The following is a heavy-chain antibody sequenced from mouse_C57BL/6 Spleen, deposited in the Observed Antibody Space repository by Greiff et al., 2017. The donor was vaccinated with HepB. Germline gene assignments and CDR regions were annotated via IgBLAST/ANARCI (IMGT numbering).Heavy chain of an antibody. V-gene: IGHV1-39*01. J-gene: IGHJ4*01. D-gene: IGHD1-1*01. CDR1: GYSFTDYN. Sequence: VQLKESGPELVKPGASVKISCKASGYSFTDYNMNWVKQSNGKSLEWIGVINPNYGTTSYNQKFKGKATLTVDQSSSTAYMQLNSLTSEDSAVYYCARKEITTVDYAMDYWGQGTSVTVSS. CDR3: ARKEITTVDYAMDY. CDR2: INPNYGTT.